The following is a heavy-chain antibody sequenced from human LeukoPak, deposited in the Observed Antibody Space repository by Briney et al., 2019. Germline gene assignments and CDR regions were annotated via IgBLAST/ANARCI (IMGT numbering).Heavy chain of an antibody. Sequence: GGSLRLSCEASGFNFKTYAMYWVRQAPGKGLEWVSGIFGSGGSAHYADSVKGRFTISRDNSKNTVYLEMNSLGVEDTAVYYCAKTTVGYSSGRFPGWPADYWGQGTLVTVSS. CDR1: GFNFKTYA. J-gene: IGHJ4*02. CDR3: AKTTVGYSSGRFPGWPADY. V-gene: IGHV3-23*01. CDR2: IFGSGGSA. D-gene: IGHD2-15*01.